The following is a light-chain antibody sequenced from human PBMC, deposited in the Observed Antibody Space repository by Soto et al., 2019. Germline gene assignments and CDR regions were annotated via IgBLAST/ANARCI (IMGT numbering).Light chain of an antibody. J-gene: IGKJ1*01. Sequence: IVLTQSPATLSLSPGERATLSCRASQSVSSYLAWYQQKPGQAPRLLVYDASNRATGIPARFSGTGSRTEFTLTISSLEPEDFAVYYCQQRSNWPWTFGQGTKVEI. V-gene: IGKV3-11*01. CDR1: QSVSSY. CDR3: QQRSNWPWT. CDR2: DAS.